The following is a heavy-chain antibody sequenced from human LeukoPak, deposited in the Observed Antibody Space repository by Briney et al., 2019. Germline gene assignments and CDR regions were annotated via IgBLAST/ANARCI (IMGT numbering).Heavy chain of an antibody. CDR2: ISYDGSNK. V-gene: IGHV3-30*18. J-gene: IGHJ4*02. Sequence: GGSLRLSCAASGFTFSSYGMHWVRQAPGKGLEWVAVISYDGSNKYYADSVKGRFTISRDNSKNTLYLQMNSLRAADTALYYCAKPAKTDYADYWGQGTLVTVSS. CDR1: GFTFSSYG. CDR3: AKPAKTDYADY. D-gene: IGHD1-14*01.